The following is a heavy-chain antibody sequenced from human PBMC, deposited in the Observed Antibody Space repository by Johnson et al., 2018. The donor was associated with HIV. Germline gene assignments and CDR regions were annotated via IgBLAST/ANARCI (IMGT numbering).Heavy chain of an antibody. D-gene: IGHD3-3*01. Sequence: VQLVESGGGVVQPGRSLRLSCAASGFTFSSYAMHWVRQAPGKGLEWVSAISGSGGSTYYADSVKGRFTISRDNSKNTLYLPMDGLRPEDTALYYCARDLGEREGEEGRSDYYDFGRDLPCQDPRGVVGSFDIWGQGTMVTVSS. J-gene: IGHJ3*02. CDR2: ISGSGGST. V-gene: IGHV3-23*04. CDR1: GFTFSSYA. CDR3: ARDLGEREGEEGRSDYYDFGRDLPCQDPRGVVGSFDI.